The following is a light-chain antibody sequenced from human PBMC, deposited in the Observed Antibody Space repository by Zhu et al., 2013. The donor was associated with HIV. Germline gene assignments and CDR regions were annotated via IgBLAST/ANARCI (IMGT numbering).Light chain of an antibody. CDR3: QQYATSVLT. CDR1: QSVLYSSNNKNY. J-gene: IGKJ4*01. CDR2: WAS. V-gene: IGKV4-1*01. Sequence: DIVMTQSPDSLAVSLGERATINCKSSQSVLYSSNNKNYLAWYQQKPGQPPKLLIYWASTRESGVPDRFSGSGSGTDFTLTINRLEPEDFAVYYCQQYATSVLTFGGGTKVEIK.